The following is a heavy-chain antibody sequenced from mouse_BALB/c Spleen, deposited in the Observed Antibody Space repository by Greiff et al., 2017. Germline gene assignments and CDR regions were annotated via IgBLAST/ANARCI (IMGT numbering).Heavy chain of an antibody. V-gene: IGHV1-69*02. J-gene: IGHJ2*01. D-gene: IGHD4-1*01. CDR3: ARGNGTTGYFDY. CDR2: IDPADSYT. CDR1: GYTFTSYW. Sequence: QVQLQQPGAELVKPGASVKLSCKASGYTFTSYWMHWVKQRPGQGLEWIGEIDPADSYTNYNQKFKGKATLTVDKSSSTAYMQLSSLTSEDSAVYCCARGNGTTGYFDYWGQGTTLTVSA.